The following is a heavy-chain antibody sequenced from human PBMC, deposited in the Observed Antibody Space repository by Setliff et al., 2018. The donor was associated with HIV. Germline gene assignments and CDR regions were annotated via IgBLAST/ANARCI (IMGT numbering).Heavy chain of an antibody. CDR2: INHSGRT. J-gene: IGHJ6*03. Sequence: LSLTCAVSGGSFRVYYWRWIRQPPGKGLEWIGEINHSGRTNYNPSLKSRITISVDTSKDQFSLKLSSVTAADTAVYYCARGARLLTGYADRWDYYYMRIWGKGTTVTVSS. CDR1: GGSFRVYY. CDR3: ARGARLLTGYADRWDYYYMRI. D-gene: IGHD2-8*01. V-gene: IGHV4-34*01.